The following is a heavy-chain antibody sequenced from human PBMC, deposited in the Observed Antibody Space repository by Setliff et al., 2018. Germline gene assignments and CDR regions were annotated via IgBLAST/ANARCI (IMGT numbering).Heavy chain of an antibody. J-gene: IGHJ3*02. D-gene: IGHD5-18*01. CDR2: IYYSGST. Sequence: SETLSLTCTVSGGSISSGGYYWSWIRQHPGKGLEWIGYIYYSGSTYYNPSLESRVTISVDTSKNQFSLKLNSVTAADTAVYYCARVPRFTDTRNAFDIWGQGTMVTVSS. V-gene: IGHV4-31*03. CDR3: ARVPRFTDTRNAFDI. CDR1: GGSISSGGYY.